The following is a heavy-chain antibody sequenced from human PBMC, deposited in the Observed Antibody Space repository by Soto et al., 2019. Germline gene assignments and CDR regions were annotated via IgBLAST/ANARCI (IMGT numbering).Heavy chain of an antibody. Sequence: GESLKISCKGSGYSFTSYWIGWVRQMPGKGLEWMGIIYPGDSDTRYSPSFQGQVTISADRSISTACLQWSSLKASDTAMYYCARQVDYYDSSGALNYGMDVWGQGTTVTVSS. CDR2: IYPGDSDT. D-gene: IGHD3-22*01. CDR1: GYSFTSYW. J-gene: IGHJ6*02. V-gene: IGHV5-51*01. CDR3: ARQVDYYDSSGALNYGMDV.